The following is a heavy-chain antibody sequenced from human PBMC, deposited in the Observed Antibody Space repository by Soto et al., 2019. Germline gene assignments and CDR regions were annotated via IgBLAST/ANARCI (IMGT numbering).Heavy chain of an antibody. CDR3: AKDRAFWSGTHDAFDI. CDR1: GGTFSSYA. J-gene: IGHJ3*02. Sequence: QVQLVQSGAEVKKPGSSVKVSCKASGGTFSSYAISWVRQAPGQGLEWMGGIIPIFGTANYAQKFQGRVTITADESTSTAYIELSSLRSEDTAVYYCAKDRAFWSGTHDAFDIWGQGTMVTVSS. V-gene: IGHV1-69*01. D-gene: IGHD3-3*01. CDR2: IIPIFGTA.